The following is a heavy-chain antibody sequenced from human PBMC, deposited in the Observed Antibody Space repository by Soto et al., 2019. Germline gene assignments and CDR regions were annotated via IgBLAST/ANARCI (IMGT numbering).Heavy chain of an antibody. CDR1: GGTFSSYT. Sequence: ASVKVSCKASGGTFSSYTISWVRQAPGQGLEWMGRIIPILGIANYAQKFQGRVTITADKSTSTAYMELSSLRSEDTAVYYCARSIVVVPAAPLDYYYYGMDGWAQGTTVTVSS. CDR3: ARSIVVVPAAPLDYYYYGMDG. CDR2: IIPILGIA. J-gene: IGHJ6*02. V-gene: IGHV1-69*02. D-gene: IGHD2-2*01.